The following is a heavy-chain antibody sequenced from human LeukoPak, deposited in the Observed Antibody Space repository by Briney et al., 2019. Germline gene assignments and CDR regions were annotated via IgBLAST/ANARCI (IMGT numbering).Heavy chain of an antibody. V-gene: IGHV5-51*01. Sequence: GESLKISCKGSGYSFTSYWIAWVRQMPGKGLEWMGLIYPGDSDARYSPSFQGQVTMSVDKSITTAYLQWSSLKTSDTAMYYCARLGDASGYFYGGPWGQGTLVTVSS. CDR3: ARLGDASGYFYGGP. D-gene: IGHD3-22*01. J-gene: IGHJ5*02. CDR2: IYPGDSDA. CDR1: GYSFTSYW.